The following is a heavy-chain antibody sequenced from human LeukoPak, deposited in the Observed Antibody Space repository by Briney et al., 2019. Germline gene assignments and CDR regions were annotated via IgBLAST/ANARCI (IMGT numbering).Heavy chain of an antibody. V-gene: IGHV3-11*01. CDR3: ARDPGEWELLGVFDY. D-gene: IGHD1-26*01. CDR2: ISSSGSTI. Sequence: SGGSLRLSCAASGFTFSDYYMSWIRQAPGKGLEWVSYISSSGSTIYYADSVKGRFTISRDNAKNSLYLQMNSLRAEDTAVYYCARDPGEWELLGVFDYWGQGTLVTVSS. CDR1: GFTFSDYY. J-gene: IGHJ4*02.